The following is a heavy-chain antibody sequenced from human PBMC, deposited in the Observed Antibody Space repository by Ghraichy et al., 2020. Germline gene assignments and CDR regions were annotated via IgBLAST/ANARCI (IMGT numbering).Heavy chain of an antibody. CDR2: ISGSGDKT. CDR1: GFSFSSTA. D-gene: IGHD1-26*01. Sequence: GSLRLSCAASGFSFSSTAMSWVRQAPGRGLEWLSGISGSGDKTHYADSVKGRFVISRDNSKNTLYLQTSSLRAEDTAVYYCAKDFTGSFYGGQGTLVTVSS. V-gene: IGHV3-23*01. J-gene: IGHJ4*02. CDR3: AKDFTGSFY.